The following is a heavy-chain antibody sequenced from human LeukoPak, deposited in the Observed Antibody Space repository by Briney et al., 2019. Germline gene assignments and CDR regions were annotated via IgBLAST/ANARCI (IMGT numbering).Heavy chain of an antibody. CDR3: ATPLDTVDYYYYMDV. Sequence: GGSLRLSCAASGFTFSDYYMSWIRQAPGKGLEWISFISSSGDTIYYADSVKGRFTISRDNAKKSLHLQMNSLRVGDRAVYYCATPLDTVDYYYYMDVWGKGTTVTVSS. CDR2: ISSSGDTI. J-gene: IGHJ6*03. D-gene: IGHD3/OR15-3a*01. V-gene: IGHV3-11*04. CDR1: GFTFSDYY.